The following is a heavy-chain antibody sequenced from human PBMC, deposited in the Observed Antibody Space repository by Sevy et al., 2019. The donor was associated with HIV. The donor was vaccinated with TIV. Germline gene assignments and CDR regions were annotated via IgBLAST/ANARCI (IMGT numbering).Heavy chain of an antibody. V-gene: IGHV3-30*03. Sequence: GGSLRLSCAVSGFPFSDYQMHWVRQAPGKGLEWLAVISNDGSKTYYADSVKGRFTFSRDNSKNTLYLHMNSLRAEDTAFYCCARFIGGGYTHSFDFWGQGILVTVSS. CDR3: ARFIGGGYTHSFDF. CDR2: ISNDGSKT. CDR1: GFPFSDYQ. D-gene: IGHD3-16*02. J-gene: IGHJ4*03.